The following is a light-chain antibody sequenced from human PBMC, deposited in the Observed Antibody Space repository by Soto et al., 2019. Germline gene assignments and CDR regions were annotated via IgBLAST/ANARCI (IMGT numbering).Light chain of an antibody. CDR3: QQYGTVPWT. CDR2: AAS. Sequence: EIVLTQSPGTLSLSPGERATLSCRASQSVDSSFLGWYQQKPGQSPRLLIYAASSRASGIPDRFSGSGSGTDFTLSINGLDPEDLAVYYCQQYGTVPWTFGQGTRLEI. CDR1: QSVDSSF. V-gene: IGKV3-20*01. J-gene: IGKJ5*01.